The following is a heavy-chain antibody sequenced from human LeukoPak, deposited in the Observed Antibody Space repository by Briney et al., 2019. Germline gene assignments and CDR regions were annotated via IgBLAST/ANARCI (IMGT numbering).Heavy chain of an antibody. CDR3: ARDSVGIEYSSMAFDS. V-gene: IGHV4-39*02. J-gene: IGHJ3*02. CDR2: IYYSGST. Sequence: PSETLSLTCTVSGGSLSSSSYYWGWIRQPPGKGLEWIGSIYYSGSTYYNPSLKSRVTISVDTSKNQFSLKLSSVTAADTALYYCARDSVGIEYSSMAFDSWGQGTMVTVSS. CDR1: GGSLSSSSYY. D-gene: IGHD6-6*01.